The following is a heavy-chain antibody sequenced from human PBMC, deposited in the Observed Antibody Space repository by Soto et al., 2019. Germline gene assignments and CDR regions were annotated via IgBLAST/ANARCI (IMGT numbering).Heavy chain of an antibody. CDR3: AKDRIYYDSSGYSALDY. V-gene: IGHV3-30*18. J-gene: IGHJ4*02. D-gene: IGHD3-22*01. CDR2: ISYDGSNK. Sequence: GGSLRISFAASGFTVSSYGMHWVRQAPGKGLEWVAVISYDGSNKYYADSVKGRFTISRDNSKNTLYLQMNSLRAEDTAVYYCAKDRIYYDSSGYSALDYWGQGTLVTVSS. CDR1: GFTVSSYG.